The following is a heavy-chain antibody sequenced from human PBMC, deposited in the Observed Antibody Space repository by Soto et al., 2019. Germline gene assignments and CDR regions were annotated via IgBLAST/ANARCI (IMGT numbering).Heavy chain of an antibody. CDR1: GYTFTSYG. CDR2: INPYNGNT. Sequence: QVQLVQSGAEVKKPGASVKVSCKASGYTFTSYGISWVRQAPGQGLEWMGWINPYNGNTNYAQKLQGRVTMTTDTSTNTAYMELRSLRSAATAVYDCARDWFGIDYWGQGTLVTVSS. V-gene: IGHV1-18*01. D-gene: IGHD3-16*01. CDR3: ARDWFGIDY. J-gene: IGHJ4*02.